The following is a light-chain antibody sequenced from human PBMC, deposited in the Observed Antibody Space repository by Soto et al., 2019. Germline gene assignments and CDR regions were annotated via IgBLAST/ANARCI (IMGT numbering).Light chain of an antibody. V-gene: IGKV1-12*01. J-gene: IGKJ4*01. CDR3: QQANSFPLT. Sequence: DIQXTQSPXXXXASVGXXVTXXXXXXXXXXXRLAWYQQKPGKAPNLLIYAASNLQSGVPSRFSGSGSETDFTLTIGSLQPEDFATYYCQQANSFPLTFGGGTKVEIK. CDR1: XXXXXR. CDR2: AAS.